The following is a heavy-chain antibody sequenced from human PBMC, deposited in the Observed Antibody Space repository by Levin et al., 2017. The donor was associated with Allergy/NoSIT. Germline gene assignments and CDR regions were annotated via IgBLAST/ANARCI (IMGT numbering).Heavy chain of an antibody. J-gene: IGHJ6*02. CDR3: ARGLADYSNPYYYYGLDV. CDR2: INTNSGGA. Sequence: GASVKVSCKASGNTFTGYYIHWVRQAPGQGLEWMGWINTNSGGANYAQKFQDRITMTRDTSISTAYMELNRLRSDDKAVYYCARGLADYSNPYYYYGLDVWGQGTTVTVSS. D-gene: IGHD4-11*01. CDR1: GNTFTGYY. V-gene: IGHV1-2*02.